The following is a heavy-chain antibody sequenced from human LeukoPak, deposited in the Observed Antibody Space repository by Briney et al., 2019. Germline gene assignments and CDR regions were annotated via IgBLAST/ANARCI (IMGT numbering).Heavy chain of an antibody. CDR1: GFTFSNYA. D-gene: IGHD3-16*01. CDR2: ISDSGVTA. CDR3: AKLDYDYIWRGRDF. V-gene: IGHV3-23*01. J-gene: IGHJ4*02. Sequence: GGSLRLSCAASGFTFSNYAMSWVRQAPGKGLEWVSTISDSGVTAYYADSVKGRFTISRDNSKNTLYLQMNSLRVEDTAMYYCAKLDYDYIWRGRDFWGQGTLVTVSS.